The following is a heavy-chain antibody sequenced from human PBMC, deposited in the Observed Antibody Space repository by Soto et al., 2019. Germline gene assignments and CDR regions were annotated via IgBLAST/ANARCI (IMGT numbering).Heavy chain of an antibody. CDR1: GYTFTSYG. V-gene: IGHV1-18*01. CDR3: ARVGKGYCSSTSCYASYNWFDY. CDR2: ISAYNGNT. Sequence: ASVKVSCKASGYTFTSYGISWVRQAPGQGLEWMGWISAYNGNTNYAQKLQGRVTMTTDTSTSTAYMELRSLRSDDTAVYYCARVGKGYCSSTSCYASYNWFDYWGQGTLVTVSS. J-gene: IGHJ4*02. D-gene: IGHD2-2*01.